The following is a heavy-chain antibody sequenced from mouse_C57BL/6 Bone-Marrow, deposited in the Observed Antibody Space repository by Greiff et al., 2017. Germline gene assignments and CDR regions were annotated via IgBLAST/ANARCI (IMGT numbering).Heavy chain of an antibody. Sequence: QVQLQQSGAELVKPGASVKLSCKASGYTFTSYWMQWVKQRPGQGLEWIGEIDPSDSYTNYNQKFKGKATLTVDTSSSTAYMQLSSLTSEDSAVYYCAREYYYDGSSPFAYWGQGTLVTVSA. CDR1: GYTFTSYW. V-gene: IGHV1-50*01. D-gene: IGHD1-1*01. CDR3: AREYYYDGSSPFAY. J-gene: IGHJ3*01. CDR2: IDPSDSYT.